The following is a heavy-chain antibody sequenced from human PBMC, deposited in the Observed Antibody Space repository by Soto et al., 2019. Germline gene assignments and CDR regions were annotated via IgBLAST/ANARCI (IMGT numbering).Heavy chain of an antibody. J-gene: IGHJ4*02. V-gene: IGHV1-3*01. D-gene: IGHD3-22*01. Sequence: GASVKVSCKASGNTVPNYAIHWVRQAPGQRLEWMGWINGGNGNTYYSEHFQGRVTFTRDTSAGTVYLQMNSLKTEDTAVYYCTRDDGYDISGYIVDYWGQGTLVTVSS. CDR2: INGGNGNT. CDR3: TRDDGYDISGYIVDY. CDR1: GNTVPNYA.